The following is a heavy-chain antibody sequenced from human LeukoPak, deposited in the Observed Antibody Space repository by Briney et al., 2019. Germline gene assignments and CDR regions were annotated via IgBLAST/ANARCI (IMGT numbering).Heavy chain of an antibody. Sequence: EASVKVSCKASGGTFSSYAISWVRQAPGQGLEWMGGIIPIFGTANYAQKFQGRVTITTDESTSTAYMELSSLRSEDTAVYYCARWDGYDPDNYYYYMDVWGKGTTVTVSS. CDR1: GGTFSSYA. CDR3: ARWDGYDPDNYYYYMDV. D-gene: IGHD5-12*01. V-gene: IGHV1-69*05. CDR2: IIPIFGTA. J-gene: IGHJ6*03.